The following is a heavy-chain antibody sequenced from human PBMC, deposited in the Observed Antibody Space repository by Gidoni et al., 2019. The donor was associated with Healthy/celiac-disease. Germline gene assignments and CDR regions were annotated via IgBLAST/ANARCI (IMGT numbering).Heavy chain of an antibody. CDR2: IYYSGST. D-gene: IGHD2-2*02. Sequence: QVQLQESGPRLVKPSQTLSLTCTVPGGSISSGGYYWSWLRQHPGKGLEWIGYIYYSGSTYYNPSLKSRVTISVDTSKNQFSLKLSSVTAADTAVYYCARDRGYCSSTSCYTGWFDPWGQGTLVNVSS. CDR1: GGSISSGGYY. CDR3: ARDRGYCSSTSCYTGWFDP. V-gene: IGHV4-31*03. J-gene: IGHJ5*02.